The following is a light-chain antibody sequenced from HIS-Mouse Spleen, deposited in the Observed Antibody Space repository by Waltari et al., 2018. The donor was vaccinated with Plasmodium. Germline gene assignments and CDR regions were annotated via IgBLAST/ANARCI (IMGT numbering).Light chain of an antibody. CDR1: SSDVGGYNY. CDR2: DVS. V-gene: IGLV2-14*03. J-gene: IGLJ1*01. Sequence: GQSITISCTETSSDVGGYNYVSWYQQHPGKAPKLMIYDVSNRPSGVSNRFSGSKSGNTASLTISGLQAEDEADYYCSSYTSSSTLNYVFGTGTKVTVL. CDR3: SSYTSSSTLNYV.